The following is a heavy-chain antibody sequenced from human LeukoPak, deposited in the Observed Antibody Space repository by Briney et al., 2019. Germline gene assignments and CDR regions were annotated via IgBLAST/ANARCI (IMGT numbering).Heavy chain of an antibody. Sequence: TSETLSLTCIVSGGSISKSPYYWAWIRQPPGKGLEWIGSVSNSGSAYYNASLKSRVTMSVDTSKNQFSLKLSSVTAADTAVYYCARDSADILTGYYIFDYWGQGTLVTVSS. CDR3: ARDSADILTGYYIFDY. J-gene: IGHJ4*02. V-gene: IGHV4-39*07. CDR2: VSNSGSA. CDR1: GGSISKSPYY. D-gene: IGHD3-9*01.